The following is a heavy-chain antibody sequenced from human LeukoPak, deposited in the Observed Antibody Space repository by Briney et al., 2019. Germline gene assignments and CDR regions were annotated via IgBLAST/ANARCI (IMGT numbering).Heavy chain of an antibody. CDR1: EFTFSRHG. Sequence: PGRSLRLSCAPSEFTFSRHGMHWVRQAPGKGLEWVAIISNDGSRKYYAHSVEGRFTISRDNSKNTLYLQMDSLRAEDTAVYYCAKESLVGAIVYWGQGTLVTVSS. CDR3: AKESLVGAIVY. V-gene: IGHV3-30*18. CDR2: ISNDGSRK. J-gene: IGHJ4*02. D-gene: IGHD1-26*01.